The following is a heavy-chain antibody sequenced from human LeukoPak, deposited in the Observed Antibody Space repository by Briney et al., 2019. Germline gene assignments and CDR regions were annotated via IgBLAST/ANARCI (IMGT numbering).Heavy chain of an antibody. CDR2: IYYSGST. D-gene: IGHD2-15*01. J-gene: IGHJ5*01. CDR1: GGSISSGGYY. CDR3: ATDPLDFSGGAIWFDS. Sequence: SETLSLTCTVSGGSISSGGYYWSWIRQHPGKGLEWIGYIYYSGSTYYNPSLKSRVTISVDTSKNQFSLKLTSVTAADTALYYCATDPLDFSGGAIWFDSWGQGTLVTVSS. V-gene: IGHV4-31*03.